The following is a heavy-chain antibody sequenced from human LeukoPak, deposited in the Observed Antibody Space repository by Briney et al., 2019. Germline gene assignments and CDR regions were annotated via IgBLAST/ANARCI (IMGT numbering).Heavy chain of an antibody. J-gene: IGHJ4*02. CDR2: FIPIFGTA. V-gene: IGHV1-69*13. Sequence: ASVKVSCKASGGTFSSYAISWVRQAPGQGLEWMGGFIPIFGTANYAQKFQGRVTITADESTSTAYMELSSLRSEDTAVYYCARIPVLIGGFDYWGQGTLVTVSS. CDR3: ARIPVLIGGFDY. CDR1: GGTFSSYA.